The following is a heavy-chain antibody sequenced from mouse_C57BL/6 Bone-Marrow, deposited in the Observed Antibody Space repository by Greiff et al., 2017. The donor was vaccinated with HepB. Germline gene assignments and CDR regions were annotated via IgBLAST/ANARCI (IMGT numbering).Heavy chain of an antibody. J-gene: IGHJ3*01. V-gene: IGHV5-4*01. D-gene: IGHD2-3*01. CDR2: ISDGGSYT. CDR3: ARDGYYVGWFAY. CDR1: GFTFSSYA. Sequence: EVQLVESGGGLVKPGGSLKLSCAASGFTFSSYAMSWVRQTPEKRLEWVATISDGGSYTYYPDNVKGRFTISRDNAKNNLYLQMRHLKSEDTAMYYCARDGYYVGWFAYWGQGTLVTVSA.